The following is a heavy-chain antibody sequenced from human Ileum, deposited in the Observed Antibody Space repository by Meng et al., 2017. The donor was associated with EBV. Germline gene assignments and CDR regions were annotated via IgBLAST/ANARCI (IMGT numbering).Heavy chain of an antibody. V-gene: IGHV4-59*01. CDR3: ARGGQWEPLDS. J-gene: IGHJ4*02. D-gene: IGHD1-26*01. CDR2: VYSGTT. Sequence: QFQLQWSGPRLVKPSETLSLTCTVSGASMTNTYWSWIRQSPGKTLEWIGFVYSGTTSYNPSLKSRVSLSEDTSKGQFSLRLTSVTAADTAVYYCARGGQWEPLDSWGQGILVTVSS. CDR1: GASMTNTY.